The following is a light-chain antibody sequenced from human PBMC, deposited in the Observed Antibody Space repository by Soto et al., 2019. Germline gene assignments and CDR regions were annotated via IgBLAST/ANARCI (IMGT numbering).Light chain of an antibody. V-gene: IGLV4-69*01. Sequence: QPVLTQSPSASASLGASVKLTCTLSSGHSNYAIAWHQQQSEKGPRYLMKLNSDGSHSKGDGIPDRFPGSSSGAERYLTISSLHSEDEADYYCQTWGSGIVVFGGGTKLTVL. CDR2: LNSDGSH. CDR1: SGHSNYA. J-gene: IGLJ2*01. CDR3: QTWGSGIVV.